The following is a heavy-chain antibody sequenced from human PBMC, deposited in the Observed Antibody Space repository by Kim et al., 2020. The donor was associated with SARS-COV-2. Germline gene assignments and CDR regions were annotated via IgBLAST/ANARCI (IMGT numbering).Heavy chain of an antibody. Sequence: GGSLRLSCAASGFAFSTYDMVWVRQPTGKGLEWVSSVGTVVTDTYYADSVKGRFIISREISKNSLFLQMNSLTAGDSAVYFCARSGPIYTNSFGDMDVWGKGTTVTVSS. CDR2: VGTVVTDT. V-gene: IGHV3-13*01. J-gene: IGHJ6*03. CDR3: ARSGPIYTNSFGDMDV. D-gene: IGHD3-10*01. CDR1: GFAFSTYD.